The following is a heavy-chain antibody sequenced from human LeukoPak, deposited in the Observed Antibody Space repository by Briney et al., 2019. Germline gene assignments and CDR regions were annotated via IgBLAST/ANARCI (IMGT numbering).Heavy chain of an antibody. Sequence: ASAKVSCKASGYTFTSYYMHWVRQAPGQGLEWMGIINPSGGSTSYAQKFQGRVTMTRDTSTSTVYMELSSLRSEDTAVYYCAREPRDYTLDYWGQGTLVTVSS. V-gene: IGHV1-46*01. CDR2: INPSGGST. CDR3: AREPRDYTLDY. J-gene: IGHJ4*02. D-gene: IGHD3-3*01. CDR1: GYTFTSYY.